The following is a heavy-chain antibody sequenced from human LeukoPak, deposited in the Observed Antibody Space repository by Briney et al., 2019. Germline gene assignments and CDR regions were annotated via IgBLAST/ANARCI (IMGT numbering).Heavy chain of an antibody. V-gene: IGHV3-7*01. Sequence: GGSLRLSCAASGFTFSNAWMSWVRQAPGKGLEWVANINPHGTEKYYADSLEGRLSVSRDNAKNSVYLQMNSLRVEDAGFYYCGRWGVNAGLDYWGQGSLVTVSS. J-gene: IGHJ4*02. CDR1: GFTFSNAW. CDR2: INPHGTEK. D-gene: IGHD3-10*01. CDR3: GRWGVNAGLDY.